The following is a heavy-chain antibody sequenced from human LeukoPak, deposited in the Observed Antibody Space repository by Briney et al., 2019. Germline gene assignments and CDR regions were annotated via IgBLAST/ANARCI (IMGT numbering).Heavy chain of an antibody. J-gene: IGHJ6*03. CDR1: GGTFSSYA. V-gene: IGHV1-69*13. D-gene: IGHD2-2*01. CDR3: ARHSLPAAIPHMDV. Sequence: GASVKVSSKASGGTFSSYAISWVRQAPGQGLEWMGGIIPIFGTANYAQKFQGRVTITADESTSTAYMELSSLRSEDTAVYYCARHSLPAAIPHMDVWGKGTTVTVSS. CDR2: IIPIFGTA.